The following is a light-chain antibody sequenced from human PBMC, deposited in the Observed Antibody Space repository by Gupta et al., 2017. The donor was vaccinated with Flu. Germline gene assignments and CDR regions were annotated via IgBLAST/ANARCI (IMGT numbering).Light chain of an antibody. CDR3: QQRDNSPLT. CDR1: QSYSNY. Sequence: APLLFPAGERAPPSCSARQSYSNYLGWYQQKPGQAPRLLIYGASSRVTGIPDRFSGSGSGTDFTLTISRLEPEDFAVYYCQQRDNSPLTFGRGTKVDIK. CDR2: GAS. J-gene: IGKJ4*01. V-gene: IGKV3-11*01.